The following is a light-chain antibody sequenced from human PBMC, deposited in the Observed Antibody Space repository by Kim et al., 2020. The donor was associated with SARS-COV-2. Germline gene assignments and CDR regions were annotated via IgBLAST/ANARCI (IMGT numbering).Light chain of an antibody. CDR3: QQYYDNSPT. Sequence: DIQMTQSPSPLSASVGDRVIITCRASQSIHSWLAWYQQKPGKAPNLLVYKASSLESGVPSRFSGSGSGTEFTLTISSLQPDDFATYYCQQYYDNSPTFGQGTKVDIK. CDR1: QSIHSW. CDR2: KAS. J-gene: IGKJ1*01. V-gene: IGKV1-5*03.